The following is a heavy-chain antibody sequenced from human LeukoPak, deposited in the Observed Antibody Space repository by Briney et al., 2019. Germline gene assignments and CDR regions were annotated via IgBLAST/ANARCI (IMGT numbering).Heavy chain of an antibody. D-gene: IGHD2-15*01. CDR1: GFTFSSYN. CDR2: ISSNTRVI. Sequence: PGGSLRLSCAASGFTFSSYNMNWVRQAPGKGLEWVSYISSNTRVIHYADSVKGRFTISRDNGKNSLYLQMNSLRAEDTAVYYCARDFLEDTKWAQGTLVTVSS. J-gene: IGHJ4*02. V-gene: IGHV3-48*01. CDR3: ARDFLEDTK.